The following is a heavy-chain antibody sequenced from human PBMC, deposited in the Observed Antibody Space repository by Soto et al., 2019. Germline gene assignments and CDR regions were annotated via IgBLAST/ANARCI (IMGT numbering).Heavy chain of an antibody. D-gene: IGHD3-16*01. Sequence: QVQLQESGPGLVKPSQTLSLTCTVSGGSISSGGYYWSWIRQHPGKGLEWIGYIYYSGSTYYNPSLKSRVTISVDTSKNQFSLKLSSVTAADTAVYYCAGSRIMITFGGVTPRNLDYWGQGTLVTVSS. V-gene: IGHV4-31*03. CDR1: GGSISSGGYY. CDR3: AGSRIMITFGGVTPRNLDY. J-gene: IGHJ4*02. CDR2: IYYSGST.